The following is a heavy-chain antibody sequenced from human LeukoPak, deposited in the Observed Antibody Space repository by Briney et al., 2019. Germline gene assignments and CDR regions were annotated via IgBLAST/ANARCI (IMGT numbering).Heavy chain of an antibody. CDR2: IYYSGST. CDR1: GGSVSSGSYY. Sequence: SETLSRTCIVSGGSVSSGSYYWSWIRQPPGKGLEWIGYIYYSGSTNYNPSLKSRVTISVDTSKNQFSLKLSSVTAADTAVYYCARDRHYYDSSGYYPRMDVWGQGTTVTVSS. V-gene: IGHV4-61*01. CDR3: ARDRHYYDSSGYYPRMDV. J-gene: IGHJ6*02. D-gene: IGHD3-22*01.